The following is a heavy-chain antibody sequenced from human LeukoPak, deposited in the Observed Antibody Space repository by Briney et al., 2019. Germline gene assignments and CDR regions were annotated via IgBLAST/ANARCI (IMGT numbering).Heavy chain of an antibody. Sequence: KPSETLSLTCTVSGDSITTYYWSWLRQSPGKGLEYIGYINFSGSTNYNPSLKSRVTISGDTSKNQFSLILTSVTAADTAVYYCARGLNYYGSGSLGYWSQGTLVTVSS. CDR2: INFSGST. V-gene: IGHV4-59*01. J-gene: IGHJ4*02. CDR1: GDSITTYY. CDR3: ARGLNYYGSGSLGY. D-gene: IGHD3-10*01.